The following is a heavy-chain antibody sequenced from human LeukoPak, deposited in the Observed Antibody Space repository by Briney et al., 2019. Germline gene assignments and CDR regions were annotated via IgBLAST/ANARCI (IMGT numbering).Heavy chain of an antibody. CDR2: ISVSGNT. J-gene: IGHJ4*02. CDR1: GFTLSSYA. CDR3: ARALNLLDPVTLDY. Sequence: GGSLRLSCAASGFTLSSYAMSWVRQGPGKGLEWVSAISVSGNTYHADSVKGRFTISRDSSKNTLYLQMNSLRAEDTAVYYCARALNLLDPVTLDYWGQGTLVTVSS. D-gene: IGHD1-1*01. V-gene: IGHV3-23*01.